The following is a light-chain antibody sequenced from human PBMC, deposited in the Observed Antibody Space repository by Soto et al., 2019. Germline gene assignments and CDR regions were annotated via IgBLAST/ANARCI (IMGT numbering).Light chain of an antibody. J-gene: IGLJ3*02. CDR1: NSNIGENP. V-gene: IGLV1-44*01. CDR3: AVWDDSLDGWV. Sequence: QLVLAQPPSASGTPGQSVTISCSGGNSNIGENPVNWYQQLPGSAPKLLIHSDDRRPSGVPDRISGSKSRTSASLAISGLQSEDEADYYCAVWDDSLDGWVFGGGTKLTVL. CDR2: SDD.